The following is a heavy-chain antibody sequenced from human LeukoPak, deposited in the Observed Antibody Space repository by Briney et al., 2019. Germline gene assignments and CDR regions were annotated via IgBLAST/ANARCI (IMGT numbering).Heavy chain of an antibody. CDR3: AKASLYCSSTSCRPDWYFDL. D-gene: IGHD2-2*01. CDR2: ISGSGGTT. J-gene: IGHJ2*01. Sequence: GGSLSLSXAAYGFTFSSYAMSWVRQAPGKGLEWVSAISGSGGTTYYAASVKGRFTISRDNSKNTLYLQMNSLRAEDTAVYYCAKASLYCSSTSCRPDWYFDLWGRGTLVTVSS. V-gene: IGHV3-23*01. CDR1: GFTFSSYA.